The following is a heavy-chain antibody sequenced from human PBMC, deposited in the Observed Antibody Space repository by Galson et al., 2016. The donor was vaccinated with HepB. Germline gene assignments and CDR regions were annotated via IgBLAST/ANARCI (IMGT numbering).Heavy chain of an antibody. V-gene: IGHV1-46*01. J-gene: IGHJ4*02. CDR1: GYTFTSYY. CDR2: INSSGATT. CDR3: ATQPYDDGIPYHHPYYFDY. Sequence: SVKVSCKVSGYTFTSYYIHWVRQAPGQGLEWMGIINSSGATTTYAQNFQGRVTMTRDTSTSTVYMELSSLRSEDTAVYYCATQPYDDGIPYHHPYYFDYWGQGTLVTVSS. D-gene: IGHD3-16*01.